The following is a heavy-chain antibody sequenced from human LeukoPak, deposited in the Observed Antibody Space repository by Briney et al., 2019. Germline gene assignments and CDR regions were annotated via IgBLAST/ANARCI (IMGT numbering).Heavy chain of an antibody. CDR1: GFTFSSYS. J-gene: IGHJ4*02. CDR3: ARRAGGYSHPYDY. V-gene: IGHV3-21*04. D-gene: IGHD4-23*01. CDR2: ISSSSSYI. Sequence: RGSLRLSCAASGFTFSSYSMNWVRQAPGKGLEWVSSISSSSSYIYYADSVKGRFTISRDNAKNSLYLQMNSLRAEDTAVYYCARRAGGYSHPYDYWGQGILVTVSS.